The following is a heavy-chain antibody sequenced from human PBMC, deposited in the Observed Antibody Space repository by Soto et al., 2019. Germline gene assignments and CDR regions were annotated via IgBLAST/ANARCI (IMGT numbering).Heavy chain of an antibody. V-gene: IGHV3-21*01. CDR3: ARVDGYGDYLGHAGFDY. J-gene: IGHJ4*02. CDR2: ISSSSSYI. D-gene: IGHD4-17*01. CDR1: GFTFSSYS. Sequence: EVQLVESGGGLVKPGGSLRLSCAASGFTFSSYSMNWVRQAPGKGLEWVSSISSSSSYIYYADSVKGRFTISRDNAKNSLYLQMNSLRAEDTAVYYCARVDGYGDYLGHAGFDYWGQGTLVTVSS.